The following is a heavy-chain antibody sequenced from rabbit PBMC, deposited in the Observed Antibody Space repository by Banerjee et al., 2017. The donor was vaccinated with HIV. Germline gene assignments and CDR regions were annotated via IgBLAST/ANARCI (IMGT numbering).Heavy chain of an antibody. J-gene: IGHJ4*01. V-gene: IGHV1S45*01. CDR1: GFSFSNGYV. D-gene: IGHD8-1*01. CDR2: INTISGDT. CDR3: ARDGAGNSVSFDL. Sequence: QEQLEESGGDLVKPEGSLTITCTASGFSFSNGYVMCWVRQAPGKGLEWIACINTISGDTVYATWAKGRFTISKTSSTTVTLQMTSLTAADTATYFCARDGAGNSVSFDLWGQGTLVTVS.